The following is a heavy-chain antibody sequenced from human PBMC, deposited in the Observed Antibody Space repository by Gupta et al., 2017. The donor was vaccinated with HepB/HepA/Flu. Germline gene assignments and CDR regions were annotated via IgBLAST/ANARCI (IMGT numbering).Heavy chain of an antibody. CDR2: IYYRGST. Sequence: QLQLQESGPRLVKPSETLSLTCTVSGGSISSSSYYWGWIRQPPGKGMEWIGSIYYRGSTYYHPSLKSRVTIAVDTSKNQFYLKLSSVNAADTAVYYCARRIRRRWDFRLYFDYWGQGTRGTVS. J-gene: IGHJ4*02. V-gene: IGHV4-39*01. CDR1: GGSISSSSYY. D-gene: IGHD3-3*01. CDR3: ARRIRRRWDFRLYFDY.